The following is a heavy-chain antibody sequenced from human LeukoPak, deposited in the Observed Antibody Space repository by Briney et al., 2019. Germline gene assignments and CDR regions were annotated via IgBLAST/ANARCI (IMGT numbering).Heavy chain of an antibody. Sequence: GGSLRLSCAASGFTFSSYWMSWVRQAPGKGLEWVANIKQDGSEKYYVDSVKGRFTISRDNAKNSLYLQMNSLRAEDTAVYYCAREELEIWSGYYYLFDYWGQGTLVSVSS. CDR2: IKQDGSEK. D-gene: IGHD3-3*01. V-gene: IGHV3-7*01. J-gene: IGHJ4*02. CDR3: AREELEIWSGYYYLFDY. CDR1: GFTFSSYW.